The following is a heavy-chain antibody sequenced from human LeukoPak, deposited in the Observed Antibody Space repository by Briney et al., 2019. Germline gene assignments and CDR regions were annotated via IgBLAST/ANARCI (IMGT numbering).Heavy chain of an antibody. CDR1: GDRVSINSAA. CDR2: TYYRSKWYN. CDR3: ARDPSIAARPLFDY. D-gene: IGHD6-6*01. J-gene: IGHJ4*02. V-gene: IGHV6-1*01. Sequence: SQTLSLTFAISGDRVSINSAAWNWIRQSPSRGLEWLGRTYYRSKWYNDYAVSVKSLITVNPDTSKNQFSLQLNSVTPEDTAVYYCARDPSIAARPLFDYWGQGTLVTVSS.